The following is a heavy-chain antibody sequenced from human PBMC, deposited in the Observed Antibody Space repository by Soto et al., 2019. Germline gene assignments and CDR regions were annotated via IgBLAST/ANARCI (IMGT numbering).Heavy chain of an antibody. J-gene: IGHJ5*02. Sequence: ASVKVSCKASGGTLSSYAISWVRQAPGQGLEWMGGIIPIFGTANYAQKFQGRVTITADESTSTAYMELSSLRSEDTAVYYCARGGIAAAGMPWFDPWGRGTLVTVSS. D-gene: IGHD6-13*01. CDR1: GGTLSSYA. CDR3: ARGGIAAAGMPWFDP. V-gene: IGHV1-69*13. CDR2: IIPIFGTA.